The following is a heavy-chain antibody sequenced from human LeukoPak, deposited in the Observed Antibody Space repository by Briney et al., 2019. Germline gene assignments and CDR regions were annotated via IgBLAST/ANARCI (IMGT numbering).Heavy chain of an antibody. CDR3: GRDSRWAQPDY. CDR2: LTSSGAST. J-gene: IGHJ4*02. CDR1: GFTFTHYG. V-gene: IGHV3-23*01. Sequence: GGSLRLSCAASGFTFTHYGMNWVRQAPGKGLEWVSGLTSSGASTYYADSVKGRFTFSRDNSKNTVYLKINSLTAEDTAVYYCGRDSRWAQPDYWGQGTLVTVSS. D-gene: IGHD5-24*01.